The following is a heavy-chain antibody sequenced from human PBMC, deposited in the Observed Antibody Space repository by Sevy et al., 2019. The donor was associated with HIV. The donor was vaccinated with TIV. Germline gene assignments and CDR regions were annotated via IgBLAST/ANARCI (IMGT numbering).Heavy chain of an antibody. J-gene: IGHJ4*02. Sequence: GGSLRLSCAASGFTFGSYTLHWVRQAPGKGLEWVALISQTYDGSKKYYMDAVQARFTLSGDNSKNTLYLQMDSLRPEDTAVYYWARDNSGYFFFDYWGQGTLVTVSS. D-gene: IGHD3-22*01. CDR1: GFTFGSYT. CDR3: ARDNSGYFFFDY. CDR2: ISQTYDGSKK. V-gene: IGHV3-30-3*01.